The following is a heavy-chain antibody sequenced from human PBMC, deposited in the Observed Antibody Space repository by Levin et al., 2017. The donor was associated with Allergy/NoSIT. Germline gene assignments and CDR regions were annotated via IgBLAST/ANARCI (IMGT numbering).Heavy chain of an antibody. CDR2: IDTGGDT. CDR1: GFIFKNYD. D-gene: IGHD3-9*01. V-gene: IGHV3-13*01. CDR3: ARAASRFDILSGHFGFDF. Sequence: PGGSLRLSCTVSGFIFKNYDMHWVRQPTGKGLEWVSAIDTGGDTYNSGSVKGRFTISRENGKKSVYLQMNSLRAGDTAVYYCARAASRFDILSGHFGFDFWGQGTTVTVSS. J-gene: IGHJ3*01.